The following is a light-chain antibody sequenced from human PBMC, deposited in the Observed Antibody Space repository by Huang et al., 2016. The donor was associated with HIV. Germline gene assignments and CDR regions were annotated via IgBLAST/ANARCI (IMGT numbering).Light chain of an antibody. CDR2: KAS. CDR1: QSISSW. V-gene: IGKV1-5*03. Sequence: DIQMTQSPSTLSASVGDRVTITCRASQSISSWLAWYQQKPGKAPKLLIYKASSLESGVPSRVSGSGSGTEFTLTSSSLQPDDFATYYGQQYNSYWTFGQGTKVEIK. CDR3: QQYNSYWT. J-gene: IGKJ1*01.